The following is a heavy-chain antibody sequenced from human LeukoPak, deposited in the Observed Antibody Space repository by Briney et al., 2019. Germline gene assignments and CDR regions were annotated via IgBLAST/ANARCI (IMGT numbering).Heavy chain of an antibody. CDR3: ARSPASGTAIGY. CDR2: MPPDGNEK. V-gene: IGHV3-7*01. CDR1: GFTFSSYW. J-gene: IGHJ4*02. D-gene: IGHD1-1*01. Sequence: GGSLRLSCAVSGFTFSSYWVSWVRQAPGKGLEWVANMPPDGNEKYYVDSVGGRFTISRDNAKNSLYLQMNSLRAEDTADYFCARSPASGTAIGYWGQGTLVTVSS.